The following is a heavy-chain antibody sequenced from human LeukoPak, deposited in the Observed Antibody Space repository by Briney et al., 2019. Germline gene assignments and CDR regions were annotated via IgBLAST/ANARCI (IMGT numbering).Heavy chain of an antibody. CDR3: ASLGAYGDYVAY. D-gene: IGHD4-17*01. V-gene: IGHV3-30-3*01. CDR2: ISYDGSNK. CDR1: GFTFSSYA. J-gene: IGHJ4*02. Sequence: PGGSLRLSCAASGFTFSSYAMHWVRQAPGKGLEWVAVISYDGSNKYYADSVKGRFTISRDNAKNSLYLQMNSLRAEDTAVYYCASLGAYGDYVAYWGQGTLVTVSS.